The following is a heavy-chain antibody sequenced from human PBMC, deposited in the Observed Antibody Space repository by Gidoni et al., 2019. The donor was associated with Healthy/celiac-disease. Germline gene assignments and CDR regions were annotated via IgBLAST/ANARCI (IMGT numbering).Heavy chain of an antibody. CDR2: IWYDGSNK. CDR3: ARDSAEVLRFLEWLPNYYYYGMDV. J-gene: IGHJ6*02. D-gene: IGHD3-3*01. CDR1: GFTFSRYG. Sequence: QVQLVESGGGVVQPGRSLRLPCAASGFTFSRYGMHWVRQAPGKGLGRGSVIWYDGSNKYYADSVKGRFTISRDNSKNTLYLQMNSLRAEDTAVYYCARDSAEVLRFLEWLPNYYYYGMDVWGQGTTVTVSS. V-gene: IGHV3-33*01.